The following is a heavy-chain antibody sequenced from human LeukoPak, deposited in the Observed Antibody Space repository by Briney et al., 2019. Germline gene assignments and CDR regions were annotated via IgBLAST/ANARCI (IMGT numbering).Heavy chain of an antibody. CDR1: GFIFETHW. J-gene: IGHJ4*02. Sequence: GGSLRLSCAASGFIFETHWMNWVRQVPGEGLEWVANMKHDGSEEYYVESVKGRFIISRDNANKLLYLQMNSLRAEDTAIYYCARKAAGWGVLDHWGQGLLVTVSS. CDR2: MKHDGSEE. V-gene: IGHV3-7*03. D-gene: IGHD3-10*01. CDR3: ARKAAGWGVLDH.